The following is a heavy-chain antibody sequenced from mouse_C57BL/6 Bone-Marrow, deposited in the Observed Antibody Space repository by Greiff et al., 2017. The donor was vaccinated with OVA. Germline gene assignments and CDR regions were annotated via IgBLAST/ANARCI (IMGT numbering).Heavy chain of an antibody. CDR3: ARYDSGLYFDV. CDR1: GYTFTSYW. V-gene: IGHV1-52*01. CDR2: IDPSDSET. J-gene: IGHJ1*03. D-gene: IGHD3-1*01. Sequence: VQLQQPGAELVRPGSSVKLSCKASGYTFTSYWMHWVKQRPIQGLEWIGNIDPSDSETHYNQKFKDKATLTVDKSSSTAYMQLSSLTSEDAAVYYGARYDSGLYFDVWGTGTTVTVSS.